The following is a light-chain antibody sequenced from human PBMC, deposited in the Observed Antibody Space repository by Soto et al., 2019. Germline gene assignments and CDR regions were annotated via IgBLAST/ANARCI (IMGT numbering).Light chain of an antibody. J-gene: IGLJ2*01. V-gene: IGLV2-23*01. Sequence: QSALTQPASVSGSPGQSITISCTGTSSDVGSYNLVSWYQQHPGKAPRHIIYEGSKRPSGVSDRLSGSKSGNTASLTISGLQADDEADYYCCSYAGSTTVIFGGGTKVTVL. CDR3: CSYAGSTTVI. CDR2: EGS. CDR1: SSDVGSYNL.